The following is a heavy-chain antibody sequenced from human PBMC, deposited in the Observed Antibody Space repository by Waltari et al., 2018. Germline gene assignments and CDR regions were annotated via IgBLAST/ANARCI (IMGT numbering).Heavy chain of an antibody. J-gene: IGHJ2*01. CDR1: GFTFSSYE. D-gene: IGHD2-2*01. Sequence: EVQLVESGGGLVQPGGSLRLSCAASGFTFSSYEMNWVRQAPGKGLEWVSYISSSGSTIYYADSVKGRFTISRDNSKNTLFLHLNAVTVGDTAIFYCAKNATLGRARYFDLWGRGTLVTVSP. CDR2: ISSSGSTI. CDR3: AKNATLGRARYFDL. V-gene: IGHV3-48*03.